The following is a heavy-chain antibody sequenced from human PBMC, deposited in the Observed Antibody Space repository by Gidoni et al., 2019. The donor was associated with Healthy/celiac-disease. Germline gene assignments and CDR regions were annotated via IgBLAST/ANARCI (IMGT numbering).Heavy chain of an antibody. D-gene: IGHD3-3*01. Sequence: QVQLQQWGAGLLKPSETLSLTCAVYGGSFSGYYWSWIRQPPGKGLEWIGEINHSGSTNYNPSLKSRVTISVDTSKNQFSLKLSSVTAADTAVYYCASKAGFWSGYYYYWGQGTLVTVSS. J-gene: IGHJ4*02. CDR1: GGSFSGYY. V-gene: IGHV4-34*01. CDR3: ASKAGFWSGYYYY. CDR2: INHSGST.